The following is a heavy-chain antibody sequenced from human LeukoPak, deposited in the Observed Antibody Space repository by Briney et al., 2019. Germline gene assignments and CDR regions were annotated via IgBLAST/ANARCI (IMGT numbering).Heavy chain of an antibody. CDR1: GFNFDIAW. V-gene: IGHV3-15*01. Sequence: GGSLRLSCAVSGFNFDIAWMNWVRQAPGEGLEWVGRIKSKNDGAATDYDAPVRGRFTISIDDPKTMLYLQMNSLKTEDTAVYYCVSRDAYKPRYFMDVWGKGTTVTVSS. CDR3: VSRDAYKPRYFMDV. J-gene: IGHJ6*03. D-gene: IGHD5-24*01. CDR2: IKSKNDGAAT.